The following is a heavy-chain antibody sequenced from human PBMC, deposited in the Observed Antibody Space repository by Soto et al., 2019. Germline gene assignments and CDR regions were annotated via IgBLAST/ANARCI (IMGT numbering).Heavy chain of an antibody. CDR2: ISYDEINK. CDR1: GFTFSTYG. V-gene: IGHV3-30*18. CDR3: AKGVVVTTTYFHY. J-gene: IGHJ1*01. D-gene: IGHD2-21*02. Sequence: GGSLRLSCAASGFTFSTYGMHWVRQAPGKGLEWVAVISYDEINKYYADSVKGRFTISRDNSKNTLYLQMNSLGPEDTALYYCAKGVVVTTTYFHYWGQGTLVTVSS.